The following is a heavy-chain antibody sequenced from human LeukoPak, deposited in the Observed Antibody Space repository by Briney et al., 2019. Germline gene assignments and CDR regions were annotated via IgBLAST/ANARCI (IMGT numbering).Heavy chain of an antibody. CDR1: GFTFTTPA. Sequence: GGSLRLSCAASGFTFTTPAMTWVRQAPGKGLEWLSGISGSGVTDYADSVKGRFTISRDNSKNTLYLQMDRLRVEDSAVYYCVRDRDMVVVITFDYWGQGTLVTVSS. CDR2: ISGSGVT. J-gene: IGHJ4*02. CDR3: VRDRDMVVVITFDY. V-gene: IGHV3-23*01. D-gene: IGHD3-22*01.